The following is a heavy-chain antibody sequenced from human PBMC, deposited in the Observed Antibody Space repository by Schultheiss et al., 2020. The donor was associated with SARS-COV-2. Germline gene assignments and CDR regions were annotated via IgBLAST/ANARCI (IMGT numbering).Heavy chain of an antibody. CDR3: SSEQPYDY. Sequence: GGSLRLSCTASGFTFGDYAMSWVRQAPGKGLEWVGFIRSKAYGGTTEYAASVKGRFTISRDDSKSIAYLQMNSLKREDTAVYYCSSEQPYDYWGQGTLVTVSS. V-gene: IGHV3-49*04. J-gene: IGHJ4*02. CDR2: IRSKAYGGTT. D-gene: IGHD6-13*01. CDR1: GFTFGDYA.